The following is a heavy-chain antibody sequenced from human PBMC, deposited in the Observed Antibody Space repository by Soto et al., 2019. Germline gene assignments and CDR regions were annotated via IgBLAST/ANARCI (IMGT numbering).Heavy chain of an antibody. V-gene: IGHV1-69*12. CDR2: IIPIFGTA. CDR1: GGTFSSYA. CDR3: ARVTMLVARKMYNWFDP. Sequence: QVQLVQSGAEVKKPGSSVKVSCKASGGTFSSYAISWVRQAPGQGLEWMGGIIPIFGTANYAQKFQGRVTITADESTSPAYMELSSLRSEDTAVYYCARVTMLVARKMYNWFDPWGQGTLVTVSS. J-gene: IGHJ5*02. D-gene: IGHD3-22*01.